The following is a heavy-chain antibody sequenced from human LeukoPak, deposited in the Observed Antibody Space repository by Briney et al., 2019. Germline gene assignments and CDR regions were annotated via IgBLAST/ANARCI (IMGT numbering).Heavy chain of an antibody. J-gene: IGHJ4*02. Sequence: GGSLRLSCAASGFTFSSYAMSWVRQAPGKGLEWVSALTGRGGSTYYADSVKGRFTISRDNAKNTLYLQMNSLRAEDTAVYFRAKDQGHFDYWGQGALVTVSS. CDR2: LTGRGGST. V-gene: IGHV3-23*01. CDR1: GFTFSSYA. CDR3: AKDQGHFDY.